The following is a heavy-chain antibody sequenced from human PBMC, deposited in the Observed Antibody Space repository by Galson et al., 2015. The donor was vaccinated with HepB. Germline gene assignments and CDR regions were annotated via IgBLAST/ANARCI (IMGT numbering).Heavy chain of an antibody. D-gene: IGHD5-18*01. CDR2: IIPLFGTT. V-gene: IGHV1-69*13. J-gene: IGHJ4*02. CDR3: ARITYRGFSYNYYFDY. CDR1: GDTFSRYP. Sequence: SVKVSCKASGDTFSRYPISWVRQAPGQGLEWMGRIIPLFGTTNYARRFQGRVTITADESTSTAYMEPTSLRSEDTATYYCARITYRGFSYNYYFDYWGQGTLVTVSS.